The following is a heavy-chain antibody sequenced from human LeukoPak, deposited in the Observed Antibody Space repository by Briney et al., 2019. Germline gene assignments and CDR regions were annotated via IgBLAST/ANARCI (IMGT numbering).Heavy chain of an antibody. CDR2: INTDGRTI. CDR3: ARVAAGTGSFYI. CDR1: GLTLSSYW. D-gene: IGHD6-13*01. Sequence: GGSLRLSCAASGLTLSSYWMHWVRQAPGKGLVWVSRINTDGRTINYADSVEGRFTISRDIAKNTLYLQMNSLRAEDTAVYYCARVAAGTGSFYIWGQGTMVTVSS. V-gene: IGHV3-74*01. J-gene: IGHJ3*02.